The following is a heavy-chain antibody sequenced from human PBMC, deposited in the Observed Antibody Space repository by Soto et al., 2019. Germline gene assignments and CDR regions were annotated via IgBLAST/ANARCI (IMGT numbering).Heavy chain of an antibody. V-gene: IGHV3-21*04. CDR3: ARGSAYSDYDFEY. D-gene: IGHD4-17*01. J-gene: IGHJ4*02. Sequence: LRLSCAASGFTFSSYSMNWVRQAPGKGLEWVSSISSSSSYIYYADSVKGRFTISRDNAKNSLYLHMNSLRAEDTAVYYCARGSAYSDYDFEYWGQGTLVTVSS. CDR1: GFTFSSYS. CDR2: ISSSSSYI.